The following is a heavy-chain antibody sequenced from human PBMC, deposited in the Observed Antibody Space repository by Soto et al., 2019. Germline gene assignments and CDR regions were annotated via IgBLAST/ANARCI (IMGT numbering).Heavy chain of an antibody. CDR1: GYSISSGNY. CDR2: LYHIGST. Sequence: SETLSLTCAVSGYSISSGNYWAWIRQPPGRGLEWIGSLYHIGSTHYNTSLKSRVTISVDTPKNHFSQELSSVTAADTAIYYCRSSTSCYDESCVDVWGQGTMVTVSS. CDR3: RSSTSCYDESCVDV. V-gene: IGHV4-38-2*01. J-gene: IGHJ6*02. D-gene: IGHD2-2*01.